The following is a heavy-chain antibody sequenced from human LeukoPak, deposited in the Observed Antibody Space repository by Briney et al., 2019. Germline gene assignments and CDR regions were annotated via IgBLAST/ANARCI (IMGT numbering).Heavy chain of an antibody. CDR3: ARDLFSLGDY. V-gene: IGHV3-74*01. Sequence: PGGSLRLSCAASGFTFSSFRMYWVRQAPGKGLVWVSRINTDGSYTDYADSVKGRFTISRDNAKSTLYLQMNSLRAEDTAVYYCARDLFSLGDYWGQGILVTVSS. CDR1: GFTFSSFR. J-gene: IGHJ4*02. D-gene: IGHD3-3*01. CDR2: INTDGSYT.